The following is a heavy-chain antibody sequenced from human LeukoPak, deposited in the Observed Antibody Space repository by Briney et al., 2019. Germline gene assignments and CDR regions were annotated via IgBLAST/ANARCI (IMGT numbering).Heavy chain of an antibody. CDR2: IYYSGST. Sequence: KPSETLSLTCTVSGGSISSYYWSWIRQPSGKGLEWIGHIYYSGSTNYNPSLKSRVTISVDTSKNQFSLKLSSVTAADTAVYYCARQNYDILTGYSDAFDIWGQGTMVTVSS. D-gene: IGHD3-9*01. CDR3: ARQNYDILTGYSDAFDI. CDR1: GGSISSYY. J-gene: IGHJ3*02. V-gene: IGHV4-59*01.